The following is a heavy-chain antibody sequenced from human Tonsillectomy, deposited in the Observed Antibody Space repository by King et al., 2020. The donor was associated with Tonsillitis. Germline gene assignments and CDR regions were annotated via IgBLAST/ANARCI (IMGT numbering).Heavy chain of an antibody. D-gene: IGHD4-23*01. CDR1: GGSISSYH. CDR3: ARGPNGGNLLFHV. CDR2: IFDNGNT. Sequence: VQLQESGPGLVKPSETLSLTCTVSGGSISSYHWSWIRQPPGKGLEWIGYIFDNGNTNYNPSPKSLVTMSVDTSKNQFSLRLRSVTATDTAVYYCARGPNGGNLLFHVWGQGTMVTVSS. J-gene: IGHJ3*01. V-gene: IGHV4-59*01.